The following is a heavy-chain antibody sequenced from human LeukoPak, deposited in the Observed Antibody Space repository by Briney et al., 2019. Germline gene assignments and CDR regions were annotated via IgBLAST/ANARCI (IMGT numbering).Heavy chain of an antibody. CDR1: GGTFSSYA. CDR2: IIPILGTA. D-gene: IGHD6-13*01. Sequence: SVKVSCKASGGTFSSYAISWVRQAPGQGLEWMGGIIPILGTANYAQKFQGRVTITADESTSTAYMELSSLRSEDTAVYYCARVGLSSSWYGNWFDPWGQGTLVTVSS. CDR3: ARVGLSSSWYGNWFDP. V-gene: IGHV1-69*01. J-gene: IGHJ5*02.